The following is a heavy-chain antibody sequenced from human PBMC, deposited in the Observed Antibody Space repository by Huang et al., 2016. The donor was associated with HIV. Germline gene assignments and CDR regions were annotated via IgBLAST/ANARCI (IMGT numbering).Heavy chain of an antibody. Sequence: QITLRESGPALVKPTQTLTLTRTFSGFSLTTTGVGVGWIRQPPGQALEWLAFISSNGDGRYSPALSSRLTITKDTSKNQVVLTMTNMDPVDTATYYCAHSTDASAATFYFDFWGQGTLVAVSS. CDR3: AHSTDASAATFYFDF. CDR1: GFSLTTTGVG. CDR2: ISSNGDG. V-gene: IGHV2-5*01. J-gene: IGHJ4*02. D-gene: IGHD6-25*01.